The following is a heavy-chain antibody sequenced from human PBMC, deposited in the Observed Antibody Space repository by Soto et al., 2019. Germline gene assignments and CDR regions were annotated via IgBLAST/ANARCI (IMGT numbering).Heavy chain of an antibody. CDR3: ATDHTTGLALYTYMNV. D-gene: IGHD1-1*01. V-gene: IGHV3-30*03. J-gene: IGHJ6*03. CDR1: GFSFRNYG. CDR2: ISDDGDDE. Sequence: QVQLVESGGGVVQPGRSLRLSCAASGFSFRNYGMHWVRQVPGKGLEWVAVISDDGDDEYSAESVKGRFTISRDNSKNTLYLQMNSLRPEDSAVYFCATDHTTGLALYTYMNVWGKGTSVTV.